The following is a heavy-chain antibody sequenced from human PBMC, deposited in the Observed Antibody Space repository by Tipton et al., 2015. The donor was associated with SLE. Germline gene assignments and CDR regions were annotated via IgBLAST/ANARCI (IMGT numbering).Heavy chain of an antibody. J-gene: IGHJ5*02. D-gene: IGHD6-13*01. CDR3: AIATPADYNTNWYPVWFDP. V-gene: IGHV1-3*01. Sequence: QSGAEVKKPGASLKVSCKASGYTFTGYYMHWVRQAPGQGLEWVGWINAGNEDTKYSQKFQGRVTITRDTSASTAHMELSSLRSEDTAAYYCAIATPADYNTNWYPVWFDPWGQGTLVTVSS. CDR1: GYTFTGYY. CDR2: INAGNEDT.